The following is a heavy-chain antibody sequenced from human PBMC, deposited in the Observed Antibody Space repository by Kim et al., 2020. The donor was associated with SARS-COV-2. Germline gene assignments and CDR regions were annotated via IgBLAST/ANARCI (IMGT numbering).Heavy chain of an antibody. CDR3: ASRAASGTRYPMDV. Sequence: SETLSLTCAVSGGSITSTTYCWGWIRQPPGMGLEWIGSLCYSGTTYSNPSLKSRVTISVHTSKEQLSLKLSSVTAEDTAVYYWASRAASGTRYPMDVWG. J-gene: IGHJ6*02. V-gene: IGHV4-39*01. CDR1: GGSITSTTYC. CDR2: LCYSGTT. D-gene: IGHD6-13*01.